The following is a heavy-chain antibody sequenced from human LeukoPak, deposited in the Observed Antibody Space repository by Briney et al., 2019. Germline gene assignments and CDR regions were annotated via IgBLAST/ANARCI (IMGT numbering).Heavy chain of an antibody. J-gene: IGHJ3*02. V-gene: IGHV3-53*04. CDR3: ARDKYYYDSSGYYPGTDI. CDR1: GFTVSSNY. D-gene: IGHD3-22*01. CDR2: IYSGGST. Sequence: GGSLRLSCAASGFTVSSNYMSWVRQAPGKGLEWVSVIYSGGSTYYADSVKGRLTISRHNSKNTLYLQMNSLRAEDTAVYYCARDKYYYDSSGYYPGTDIWGQGTMVTVSS.